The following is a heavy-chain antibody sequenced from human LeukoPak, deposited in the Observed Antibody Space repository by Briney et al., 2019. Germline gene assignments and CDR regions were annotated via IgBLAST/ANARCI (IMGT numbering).Heavy chain of an antibody. CDR2: INHSGST. CDR1: GGSFSGYY. CDR3: ARVLWFGELFGD. D-gene: IGHD3-10*01. J-gene: IGHJ4*02. V-gene: IGHV4-34*01. Sequence: SETLSLTCAVYGGSFSGYYWSWIRQPPGKGLEWIGEINHSGSTNYNPSLKSRVTISVDTSKNQFSLKLSSVTAADTAVYYCARVLWFGELFGDWGQGTLVTVSS.